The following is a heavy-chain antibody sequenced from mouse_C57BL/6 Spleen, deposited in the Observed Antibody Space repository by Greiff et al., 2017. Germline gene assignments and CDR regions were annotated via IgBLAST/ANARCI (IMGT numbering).Heavy chain of an antibody. D-gene: IGHD1-1*01. Sequence: QVQLQQSGAELVKPGASVKISCKASGYAFRSYWMNWVKQRPGKGLEWIGQIYPGDGATNYNGKFKGKATLTSDKSSSQAFMQLSSLTSEDSAVYFCASHYYGSSYVRAYWGQGTLVTGSA. CDR1: GYAFRSYW. J-gene: IGHJ3*01. CDR3: ASHYYGSSYVRAY. V-gene: IGHV1-80*01. CDR2: IYPGDGAT.